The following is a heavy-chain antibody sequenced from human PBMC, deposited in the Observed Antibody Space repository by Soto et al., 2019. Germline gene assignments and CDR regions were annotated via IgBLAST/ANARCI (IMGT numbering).Heavy chain of an antibody. J-gene: IGHJ5*02. V-gene: IGHV3-30-3*01. CDR1: GFTFSSYA. Sequence: GGSLRLSCAASGFTFSSYAMHWVRQAPGKGLEWVAVISYDGSNKYYADSVKGRFTISRDNSKNTLYLQMNSLRAEDTAVYYCARGGYSSSSRWFDPWGQGTLVTVSS. D-gene: IGHD6-6*01. CDR2: ISYDGSNK. CDR3: ARGGYSSSSRWFDP.